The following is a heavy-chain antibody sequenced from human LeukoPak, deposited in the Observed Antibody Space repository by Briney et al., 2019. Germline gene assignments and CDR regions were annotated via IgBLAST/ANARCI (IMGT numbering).Heavy chain of an antibody. CDR2: IIPIFGTA. Sequence: ASVKVSCKASGGTFRTYAVNWVRQAPGQGLEWMGGIIPIFGTANYAQKFQGRVTITADESTSTAYMELSSLRSEDTAVYYCARGGPAAMDLDYFDYWGQGTLVTVSS. CDR1: GGTFRTYA. J-gene: IGHJ4*02. D-gene: IGHD2-2*01. CDR3: ARGGPAAMDLDYFDY. V-gene: IGHV1-69*13.